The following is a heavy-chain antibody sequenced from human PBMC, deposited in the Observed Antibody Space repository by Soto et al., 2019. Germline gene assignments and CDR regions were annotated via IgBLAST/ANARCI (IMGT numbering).Heavy chain of an antibody. CDR2: IKQDGSEK. CDR1: GFTFSSYW. D-gene: IGHD3-9*01. CDR3: ARSERYFDWLFSNYFDY. Sequence: GGSLRLSCAASGFTFSSYWMSWVRQAPGKGLEWVANIKQDGSEKYYVDSVKGRFTISRDNAKNSLYLQMNSLRAEDTAVYYCARSERYFDWLFSNYFDYWGQGTLVTVSS. V-gene: IGHV3-7*01. J-gene: IGHJ4*02.